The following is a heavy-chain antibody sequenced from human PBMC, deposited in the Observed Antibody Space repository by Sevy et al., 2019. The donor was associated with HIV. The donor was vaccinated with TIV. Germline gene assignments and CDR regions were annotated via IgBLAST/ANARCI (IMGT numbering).Heavy chain of an antibody. CDR1: GYTLIEFS. D-gene: IGHD2-15*01. V-gene: IGHV1-24*01. J-gene: IGHJ4*02. CDR3: ATGLPGEYVDCSSCYSDYFAY. Sequence: ASVKVSCKVSGYTLIEFSMHWVRQAPGKGLEWMGGFDPEDGETIYSQRFQGRVTMTEDTSTDTAYMEQSSLRSEDTAVYYCATGLPGEYVDCSSCYSDYFAYWGQRTLVTASS. CDR2: FDPEDGET.